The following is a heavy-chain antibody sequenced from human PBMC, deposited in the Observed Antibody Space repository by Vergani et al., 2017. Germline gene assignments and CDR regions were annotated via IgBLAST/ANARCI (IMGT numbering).Heavy chain of an antibody. D-gene: IGHD5-24*01. V-gene: IGHV3-21*04. CDR3: ARDHRDYNNYPGTFDI. CDR2: ISSSSSYI. Sequence: EVQLLESGGGLVKPGGSLRLSCAASGFTFSSYSMNWVRQAPGKGLEWVSSISSSSSYIYYADSVKGRFSISRDNAKSSLFLQMDSLRAEDTAVYYCARDHRDYNNYPGTFDIWGQGSMVTVSS. J-gene: IGHJ3*02. CDR1: GFTFSSYS.